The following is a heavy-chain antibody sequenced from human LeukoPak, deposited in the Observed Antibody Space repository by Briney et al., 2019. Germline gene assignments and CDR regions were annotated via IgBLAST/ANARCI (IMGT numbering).Heavy chain of an antibody. V-gene: IGHV3-53*01. CDR3: AKAVGTVTSSGYFDY. CDR2: IYSGGSP. CDR1: GFTFSTNY. Sequence: SGGSLGLSCAASGFTFSTNYMSWVRQAPGKGLEWVSVIYSGGSPYYADSVKGRFTISRDNSKNTLYLQMNSLRAEDTAVYYCAKAVGTVTSSGYFDYWGQGTLVTVSS. J-gene: IGHJ4*02. D-gene: IGHD4-17*01.